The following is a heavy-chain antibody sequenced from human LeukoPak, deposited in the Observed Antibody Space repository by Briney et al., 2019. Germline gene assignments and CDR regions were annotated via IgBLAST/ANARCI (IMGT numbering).Heavy chain of an antibody. CDR1: GFTFSRYW. D-gene: IGHD1-26*01. Sequence: PGGSLRLSCAASGFTFSRYWMNWVRQAPGKGLEWVANINHDGSEKYYVDSVKGRFTISRDNSKNTLYLQMNSLRAEDTAVYYCAKAYRYSGSYLDVWGKGTTVTVSS. CDR2: INHDGSEK. V-gene: IGHV3-7*03. CDR3: AKAYRYSGSYLDV. J-gene: IGHJ6*03.